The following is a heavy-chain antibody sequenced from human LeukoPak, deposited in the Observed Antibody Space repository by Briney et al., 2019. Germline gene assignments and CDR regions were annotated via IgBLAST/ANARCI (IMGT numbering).Heavy chain of an antibody. CDR3: ARDNYYSVMDV. CDR2: ISTSGSYI. Sequence: PGGSLRLSCAASGFTFSSYSMNWIRQAPEKGLECVSYISTSGSYIYHADSVKGRFTISRDNAKNSLYLQMNSLRAEDTAVYYCARDNYYSVMDVWGQGTTVTVSS. CDR1: GFTFSSYS. J-gene: IGHJ6*02. V-gene: IGHV3-21*01.